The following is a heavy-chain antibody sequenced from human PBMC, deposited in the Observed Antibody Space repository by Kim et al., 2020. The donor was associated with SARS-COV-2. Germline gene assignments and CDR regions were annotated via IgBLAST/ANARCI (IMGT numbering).Heavy chain of an antibody. CDR2: ISHTGAST. J-gene: IGHJ4*02. CDR1: GFTFSNYA. Sequence: GGSLRLSCTASGFTFSNYAMTWVRHVAGEGLQWISSISHTGASTHSADSLKGRFTISRDNSENTVFLQMDRLAAEDTGIYYCAKNGRLGVIDSWGQGTLVTVSS. CDR3: AKNGRLGVIDS. D-gene: IGHD7-27*01. V-gene: IGHV3-23*01.